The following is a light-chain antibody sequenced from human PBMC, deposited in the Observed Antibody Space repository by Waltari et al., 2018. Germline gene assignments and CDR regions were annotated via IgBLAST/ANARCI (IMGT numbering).Light chain of an antibody. Sequence: EIVLTQSPGTLSLSPGEIATLSCRASPSVSRTLAWYQQKPGQAPRLLIYDASSRATGIPDRFSGSGSGTDFSLTISRLEPEDFAVYYCQKYGTLPATFGQGTKVEIK. J-gene: IGKJ1*01. V-gene: IGKV3-20*01. CDR3: QKYGTLPAT. CDR2: DAS. CDR1: PSVSRT.